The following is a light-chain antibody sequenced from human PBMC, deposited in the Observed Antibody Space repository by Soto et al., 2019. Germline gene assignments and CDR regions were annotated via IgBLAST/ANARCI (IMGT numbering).Light chain of an antibody. J-gene: IGKJ1*01. CDR3: QQSYSNHQA. Sequence: DIQMAQSPSSLSASTGDTVTIACRASQAISGYLAWYQQKPGKAPKLLIYDAYNLQSGVPSRFSGSGSGTDFTLTISSLQPEDFATYYCQQSYSNHQAFGQGSKVDIK. V-gene: IGKV1-39*01. CDR2: DAY. CDR1: QAISGY.